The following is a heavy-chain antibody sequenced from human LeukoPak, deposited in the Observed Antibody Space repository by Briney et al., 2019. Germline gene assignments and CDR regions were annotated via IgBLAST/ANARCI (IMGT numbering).Heavy chain of an antibody. CDR3: AKGDIVVVPAPEPNWFDP. J-gene: IGHJ5*02. D-gene: IGHD2-2*01. Sequence: PSETLSLTCTVSGGSISSYYWSWIRQPAGKGLEWIGRIYTSGSTNYNPSLKSRVTMSVDTSKNQFSLKLSSVTAADTAVYYCAKGDIVVVPAPEPNWFDPWGQGTLVTVSS. CDR1: GGSISSYY. CDR2: IYTSGST. V-gene: IGHV4-4*07.